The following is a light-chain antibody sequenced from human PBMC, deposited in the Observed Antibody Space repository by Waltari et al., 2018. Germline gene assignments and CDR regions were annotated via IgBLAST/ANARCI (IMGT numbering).Light chain of an antibody. CDR2: DAS. CDR1: QHIYKS. V-gene: IGKV1-33*01. CDR3: QQYEDLPFT. Sequence: DIQMTQSPSSLSASVGDRVTITCQASQHIYKSLNWYQQEPGKVPKLLIYDASNLDAGVPSRFSGSGSGTYFTFTISTLQPEDIATYYCQQYEDLPFTFGPGTKVDIK. J-gene: IGKJ3*01.